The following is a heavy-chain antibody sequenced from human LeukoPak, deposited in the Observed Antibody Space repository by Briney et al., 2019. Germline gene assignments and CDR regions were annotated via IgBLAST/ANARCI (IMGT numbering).Heavy chain of an antibody. J-gene: IGHJ5*02. D-gene: IGHD3-22*01. CDR1: GFTFSSYA. CDR2: ISGSGGST. V-gene: IGHV3-23*01. CDR3: AKDRPGYYDSSGYYFRWFDP. Sequence: GGSLRLSCAASGFTFSSYAMSWVRQAPGKGLEWVSAISGSGGSTYYADSVKGRFTISRDNSKNTLYLQMNSLRAEDTAVYYCAKDRPGYYDSSGYYFRWFDPWGQGTLVTVSS.